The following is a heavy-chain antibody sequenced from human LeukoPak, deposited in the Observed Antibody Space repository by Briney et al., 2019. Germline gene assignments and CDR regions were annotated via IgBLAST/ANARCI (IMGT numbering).Heavy chain of an antibody. Sequence: SETLSLTCTVSGGSISSYYWSWIRQPAGKGLEWIGRIYTSGSTNYNPSLKSRVTMSVDTSKNQFSLKLSSVTAADTAVYYCARARRDYYGSGSYRNYYYYYMDVWGKGTTVTVSS. D-gene: IGHD3-10*01. CDR2: IYTSGST. CDR3: ARARRDYYGSGSYRNYYYYYMDV. J-gene: IGHJ6*03. V-gene: IGHV4-4*07. CDR1: GGSISSYY.